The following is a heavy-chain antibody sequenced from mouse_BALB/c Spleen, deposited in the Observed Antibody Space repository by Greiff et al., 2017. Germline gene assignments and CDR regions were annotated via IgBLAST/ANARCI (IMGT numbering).Heavy chain of an antibody. J-gene: IGHJ3*01. CDR3: ASGGSRAWFAY. Sequence: VQLKQSGAELVRSGASVKLSCTASGFNIKDYYMHWVKQRPEQGLEWIGWIDPENGNTIYDPKFQGKASITADTSSNTAYLQLSSLTSEDTAVYYCASGGSRAWFAYWGQGTLVTVSA. V-gene: IGHV14-1*02. CDR2: IDPENGNT. D-gene: IGHD1-1*01. CDR1: GFNIKDYY.